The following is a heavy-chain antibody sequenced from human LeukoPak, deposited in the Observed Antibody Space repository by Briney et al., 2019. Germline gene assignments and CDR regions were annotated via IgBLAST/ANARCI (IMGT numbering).Heavy chain of an antibody. J-gene: IGHJ4*02. CDR1: GGSITSYY. CDR3: ARGKEVITMLRGLKPGYYFDY. D-gene: IGHD3-10*01. CDR2: IYYSGST. Sequence: SETLSLTCTVSGGSITSYYWSWIRQPPGKGLEWIGYIYYSGSTKYKSSLKSRVTISVDTFKNQFSPKLSSVTAADTAVYYCARGKEVITMLRGLKPGYYFDYWGQGTLVTVSS. V-gene: IGHV4-59*01.